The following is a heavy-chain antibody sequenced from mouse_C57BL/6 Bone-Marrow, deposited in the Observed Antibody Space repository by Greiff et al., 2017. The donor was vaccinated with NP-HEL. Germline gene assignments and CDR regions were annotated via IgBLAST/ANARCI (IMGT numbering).Heavy chain of an antibody. D-gene: IGHD1-1*01. J-gene: IGHJ1*03. CDR3: ARHPTTVGARGYCDV. CDR1: GFTFSSYG. Sequence: EVMLVESGGALVKPGGSLKLSCAASGFTFSSYGMSWVRPTPDKRLAWVATLSSGGSYTYSPDSVKGRFTISRDTAKNTLYLQMSSLKSEDTAMYYCARHPTTVGARGYCDVWGTGTTVTVSS. CDR2: LSSGGSYT. V-gene: IGHV5-6*01.